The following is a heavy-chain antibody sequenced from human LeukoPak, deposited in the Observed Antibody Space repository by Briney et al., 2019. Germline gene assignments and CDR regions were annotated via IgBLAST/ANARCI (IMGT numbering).Heavy chain of an antibody. J-gene: IGHJ2*01. V-gene: IGHV4-61*08. D-gene: IGHD5-12*01. CDR3: ARGATGSVGYFDL. CDR1: GGSISSGDYY. CDR2: IYYSGST. Sequence: SQTLSLTCTVSGGSISSGDYYWSWIRQPPGKGLEWIGYIYYSGSTNYNPSLKSRVTISVDTSKNQFSLKLSSVTAADTAVYYCARGATGSVGYFDLWGRGTLVIVSS.